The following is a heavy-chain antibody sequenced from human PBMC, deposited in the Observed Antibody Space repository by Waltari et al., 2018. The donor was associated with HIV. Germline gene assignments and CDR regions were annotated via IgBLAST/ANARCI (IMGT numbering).Heavy chain of an antibody. V-gene: IGHV3-74*01. J-gene: IGHJ6*02. Sequence: QLVESGGDLAQPGGSLRLSCVASGFTFSNYWMHWVRQVPGKRLVWVARINTDETIRTYAENVKGRFTISRDNGKNTLYLQMNSLRVEDTAVYYCVSSGLDVWGQGTTVNVSS. CDR3: VSSGLDV. CDR2: INTDETIR. CDR1: GFTFSNYW.